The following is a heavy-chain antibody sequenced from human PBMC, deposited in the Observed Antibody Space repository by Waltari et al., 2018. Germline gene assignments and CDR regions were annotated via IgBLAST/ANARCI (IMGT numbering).Heavy chain of an antibody. D-gene: IGHD2-8*01. V-gene: IGHV4-39*01. Sequence: QLQLQESGPGLVKPSETLSLTCPGSGGSIRSSSYYWGWIRQPPGKGLEWIGSIYYSGSTYYNPSLKSRVTISVDTSKNQFSLKLSSVTAADTAVYYCARHPAMTIMLWYFDLWGRGTLVTVSS. CDR1: GGSIRSSSYY. CDR2: IYYSGST. CDR3: ARHPAMTIMLWYFDL. J-gene: IGHJ2*01.